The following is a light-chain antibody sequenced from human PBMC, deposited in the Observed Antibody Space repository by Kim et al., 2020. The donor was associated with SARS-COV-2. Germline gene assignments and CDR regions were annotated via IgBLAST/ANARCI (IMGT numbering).Light chain of an antibody. CDR1: QGISNY. CDR3: QKHNSAPWT. Sequence: AAVGDRVTITCRASQGISNYLAWYQQKPGKIPKLLIYAASTLQSGVPSRFSGSGSGTDFTLTISSLQPEDVATYYCQKHNSAPWTFGQGTKVDIK. J-gene: IGKJ1*01. V-gene: IGKV1-27*01. CDR2: AAS.